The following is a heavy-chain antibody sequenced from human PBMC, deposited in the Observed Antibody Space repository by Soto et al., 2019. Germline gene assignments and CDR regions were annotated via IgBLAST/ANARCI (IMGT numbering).Heavy chain of an antibody. CDR1: GFTFSSYA. CDR2: ISGSGGST. V-gene: IGHV3-23*01. J-gene: IGHJ3*02. CDR3: AKDLYDYIWGSYADAFDI. D-gene: IGHD3-16*01. Sequence: GGSLRLSWAASGFTFSSYAMSWVRQAPGKGLEWVSAISGSGGSTYYADSVKGRFTISRDNSKNTLYLQMNSLRAEDTAVYYCAKDLYDYIWGSYADAFDIWGQGTMVTVSS.